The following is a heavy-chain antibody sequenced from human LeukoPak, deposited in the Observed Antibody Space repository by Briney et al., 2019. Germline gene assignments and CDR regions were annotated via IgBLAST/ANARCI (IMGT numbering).Heavy chain of an antibody. CDR1: GGTFSSYA. Sequence: SVKVSCKASGGTFSSYAISWVRQAPGQGLEWMGGIIPIFGTANYAQKFQGRVTITADESTSTAYMELSSLRSEDTAVYYCASSYYDSSGYPDYWGQGTLVTVSS. J-gene: IGHJ4*02. V-gene: IGHV1-69*13. CDR3: ASSYYDSSGYPDY. D-gene: IGHD3-22*01. CDR2: IIPIFGTA.